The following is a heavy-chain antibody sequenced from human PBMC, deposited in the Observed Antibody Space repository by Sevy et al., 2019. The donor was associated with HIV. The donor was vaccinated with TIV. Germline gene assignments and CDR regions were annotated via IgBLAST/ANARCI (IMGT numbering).Heavy chain of an antibody. J-gene: IGHJ4*02. CDR1: GYTFTSYG. V-gene: IGHV1-18*01. CDR3: XXXXXXXSGSYEY. Sequence: ASVKVSCKASGYTFTSYGISWVRQAPGQGLEWMGWISAYNGNTNYAQKLQGRVTMTTDTSTSTAYMELRSLRSDDTXXXXXXXXXXXXSGSYEYWGQGTLVTVSS. D-gene: IGHD3-10*01. CDR2: ISAYNGNT.